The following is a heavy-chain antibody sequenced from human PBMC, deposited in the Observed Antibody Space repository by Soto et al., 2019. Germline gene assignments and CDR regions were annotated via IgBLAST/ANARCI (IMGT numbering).Heavy chain of an antibody. D-gene: IGHD6-19*01. V-gene: IGHV5-51*01. J-gene: IGHJ6*02. CDR1: GYSFTSYW. CDR2: IYPGDTDT. Sequence: ESLKISCKGSGYSFTSYWIGWVRQMPGKGLEWMGIIYPGDTDTRYSPSFQGQVTISADKSISTAYLQWSSLKASDTAMYYCARHPAVAGSSHYYYGMDVWGQGTTVTVSS. CDR3: ARHPAVAGSSHYYYGMDV.